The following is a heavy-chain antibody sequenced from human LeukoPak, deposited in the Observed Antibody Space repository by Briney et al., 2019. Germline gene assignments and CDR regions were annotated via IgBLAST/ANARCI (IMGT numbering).Heavy chain of an antibody. J-gene: IGHJ4*02. CDR3: ARGPREWRQLVEENGDYVGEDSDY. CDR2: IYYSGST. Sequence: PSETLSLTCTVSGGSISSSSYYWGWIRQPPGKGLEWIGSIYYSGSTYYNPSLKSRVTISVDTSKNQFSLKLSSVTAADTAVYYCARGPREWRQLVEENGDYVGEDSDYWGQGTLVTVSS. D-gene: IGHD4-17*01. CDR1: GGSISSSSYY. V-gene: IGHV4-39*01.